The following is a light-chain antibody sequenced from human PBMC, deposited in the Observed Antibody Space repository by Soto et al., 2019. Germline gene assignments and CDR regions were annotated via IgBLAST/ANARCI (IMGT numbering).Light chain of an antibody. V-gene: IGKV3-15*01. CDR2: DSS. Sequence: EIVMTQSPGTLSVSLGERATLSCRASQSVASKVAWYQKKPGQAPRLLIYDSSTRATVIPARFSGSGSGTEFTLTISSLQSEDFAVYYCKQYKWWPITFGQGTRLELK. J-gene: IGKJ5*01. CDR1: QSVASK. CDR3: KQYKWWPIT.